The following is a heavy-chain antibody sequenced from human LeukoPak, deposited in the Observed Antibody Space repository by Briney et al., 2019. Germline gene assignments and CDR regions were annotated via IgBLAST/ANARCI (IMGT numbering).Heavy chain of an antibody. D-gene: IGHD5-18*01. CDR2: ISAYNGNT. CDR1: GYTFTYFG. Sequence: GASVKVSCKASGYTFTYFGVSWVRQAPGQGLEWMGWISAYNGNTNYVQRFQGRVTMTTDISTSTAYMELRSLRSDDTAVFYCVRDLGVDTSMIFFDYWGQGTRVTVSS. V-gene: IGHV1-18*01. J-gene: IGHJ4*02. CDR3: VRDLGVDTSMIFFDY.